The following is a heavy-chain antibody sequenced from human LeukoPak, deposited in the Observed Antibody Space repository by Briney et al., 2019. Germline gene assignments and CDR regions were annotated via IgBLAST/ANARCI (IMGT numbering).Heavy chain of an antibody. V-gene: IGHV3-48*04. J-gene: IGHJ4*02. D-gene: IGHD2-15*01. CDR2: ISGSSSTI. Sequence: GGSLRLSCAVSGFTFSSYNMNWVRQAPGKGLEWVSYISGSSSTIYYADSVKGRFTISRDNAKNSLYLQMNSLRAEDTAVYYCARVDCSGGNCPVDYWGQGTLVTVSS. CDR3: ARVDCSGGNCPVDY. CDR1: GFTFSSYN.